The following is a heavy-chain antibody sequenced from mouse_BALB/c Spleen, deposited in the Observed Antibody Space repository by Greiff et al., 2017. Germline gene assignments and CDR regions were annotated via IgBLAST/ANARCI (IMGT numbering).Heavy chain of an antibody. CDR2: ISNGGGST. CDR1: GFTFSSYT. J-gene: IGHJ3*01. V-gene: IGHV5-12-2*01. CDR3: ARQYYGSSPLAY. Sequence: EVKLMESGGGLVQPGGSLKLSCAASGFTFSSYTMSWVRQTPEKRLEWVAYISNGGGSTYYPDTVKGRFTISRDNAKNTLYLQMSSLKSEDTAMYYCARQYYGSSPLAYWGQGTLVTVSA. D-gene: IGHD1-1*01.